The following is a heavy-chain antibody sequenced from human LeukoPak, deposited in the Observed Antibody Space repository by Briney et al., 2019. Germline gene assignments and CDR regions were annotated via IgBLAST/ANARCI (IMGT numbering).Heavy chain of an antibody. V-gene: IGHV4-4*07. J-gene: IGHJ4*02. Sequence: PSETLSLTCTVSGGSISSYYWSWIRQPAGKGLEWIGRIYTSGSTNYNPSLKSRVTMSVDTSKNQFSLKLGSVTAADTAVYYCAGISRTSVSVDYWGQGTLVTVSS. CDR1: GGSISSYY. CDR2: IYTSGST. D-gene: IGHD3-16*02. CDR3: AGISRTSVSVDY.